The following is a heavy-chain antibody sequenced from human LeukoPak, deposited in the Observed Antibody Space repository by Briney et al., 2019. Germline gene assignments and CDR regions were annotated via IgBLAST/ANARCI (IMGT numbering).Heavy chain of an antibody. Sequence: GGSLRLSRASSGFSFRIYSVSCVRHAPGRGLEWVSDISDRGSRTYYADALQGRFTISRDNSKNTLYLQMNSLRAEDTAFYYCANSKENWEDDAFDFWGQGTMVTVSS. CDR3: ANSKENWEDDAFDF. J-gene: IGHJ3*01. D-gene: IGHD7-27*01. CDR2: ISDRGSRT. V-gene: IGHV3-23*01. CDR1: GFSFRIYS.